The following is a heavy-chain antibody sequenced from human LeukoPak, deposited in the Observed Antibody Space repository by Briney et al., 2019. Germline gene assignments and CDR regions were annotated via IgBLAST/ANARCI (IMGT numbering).Heavy chain of an antibody. CDR1: GFSLSTSGVG. D-gene: IGHD3-3*01. J-gene: IGHJ4*02. CDR3: AHSPLSYYDFWSGYSNTYYFDY. Sequence: SGPTLVKPTQTLTLTCTFSGFSLSTSGVGMGWIRQPPGKALEWLALIYWNDDKRYSPSLKSRLTITKDTSKNQVVLTMTNMDPVDTATYYCAHSPLSYYDFWSGYSNTYYFDYWGQGTLVTVSS. V-gene: IGHV2-5*01. CDR2: IYWNDDK.